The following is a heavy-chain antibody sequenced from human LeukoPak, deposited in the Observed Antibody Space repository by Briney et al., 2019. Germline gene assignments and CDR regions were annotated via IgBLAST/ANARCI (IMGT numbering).Heavy chain of an antibody. D-gene: IGHD4-17*01. CDR2: IKQDGSGK. CDR3: ARGVTPVY. CDR1: GFTLSSHA. Sequence: GGSLRLSCAVAGFTLSSHAMSWDRQAPGKGLEWVANIKQDGSGKYYVDSVKGRFTISRDDAKNSLYLQMNSLRAEDTAVYFCARGVTPVYWGQGAMVTVSS. J-gene: IGHJ4*02. V-gene: IGHV3-7*01.